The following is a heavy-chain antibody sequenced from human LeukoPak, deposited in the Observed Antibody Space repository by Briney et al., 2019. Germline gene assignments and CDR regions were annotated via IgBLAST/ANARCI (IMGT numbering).Heavy chain of an antibody. D-gene: IGHD6-13*01. CDR3: ARQSIAAAGDIDY. Sequence: SVKVSCKASGGTFSSYAISWVRQAPGQGLEWMGGIIPIFGTANYAQKFQGRVAITADKSTSTAYMELSSLRSEDTAVYYCARQSIAAAGDIDYWGQGTLVTVSS. CDR1: GGTFSSYA. CDR2: IIPIFGTA. J-gene: IGHJ4*02. V-gene: IGHV1-69*06.